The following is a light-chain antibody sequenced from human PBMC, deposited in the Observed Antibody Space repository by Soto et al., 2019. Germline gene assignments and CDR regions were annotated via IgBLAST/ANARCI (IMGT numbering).Light chain of an antibody. V-gene: IGKV3-20*01. J-gene: IGKJ2*01. CDR3: QQYGRSPLLYA. CDR1: QNVNSNF. Sequence: EIVLTQSPDTLSLSPGERATLSCRTSQNVNSNFLAWYQQKPGQAPRLLFYDASTRAAGVPDRFRGGGYGTDFTLTITRLEPEHFAIYYCQQYGRSPLLYAFGQGTRVGVK. CDR2: DAS.